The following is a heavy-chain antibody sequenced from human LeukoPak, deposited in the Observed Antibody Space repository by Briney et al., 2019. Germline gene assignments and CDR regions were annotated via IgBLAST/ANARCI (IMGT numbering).Heavy chain of an antibody. CDR1: GGSINSGSYS. CDR3: ARDPQNWGYFDY. D-gene: IGHD3-16*01. Sequence: SEALSLTCTVSGGSINSGSYSWSWIRQPAGKGLEWIGRIYPSGNTNYNPSLKSRVTISVDTSKNQFSLKLSSVTAADTAVYYCARDPQNWGYFDYWGQGTLVTVSS. CDR2: IYPSGNT. V-gene: IGHV4-61*02. J-gene: IGHJ4*02.